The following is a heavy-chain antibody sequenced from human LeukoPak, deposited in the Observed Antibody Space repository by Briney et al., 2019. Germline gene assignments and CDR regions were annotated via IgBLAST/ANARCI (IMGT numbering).Heavy chain of an antibody. J-gene: IGHJ5*02. Sequence: GGSLRLSCAASGFTFSSYAMHWVRQAPGKGLEWVAVISYDGSNKYYAGSVKGRFTISRDNSKNTLYLQMNSLRAEDTAVYYCARGPRGGYNWFDPWGQGTLVTVSS. V-gene: IGHV3-30-3*01. CDR1: GFTFSSYA. CDR3: ARGPRGGYNWFDP. CDR2: ISYDGSNK. D-gene: IGHD3-10*01.